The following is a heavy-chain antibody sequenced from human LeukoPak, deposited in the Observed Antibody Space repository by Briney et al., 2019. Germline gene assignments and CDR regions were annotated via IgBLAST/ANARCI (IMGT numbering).Heavy chain of an antibody. CDR2: VRTSGGST. CDR3: AKRRTTVISLDQ. Sequence: GGSLRLSCAASGFTFTDYAITWLRQAPGKGLEGVSAVRTSGGSTYYADSVKGRFTISRDNSKNTLYLQMNSLRAEDTAVYYCAKRRTTVISLDQWGQGTLVTVSS. D-gene: IGHD4-17*01. CDR1: GFTFTDYA. J-gene: IGHJ4*02. V-gene: IGHV3-23*01.